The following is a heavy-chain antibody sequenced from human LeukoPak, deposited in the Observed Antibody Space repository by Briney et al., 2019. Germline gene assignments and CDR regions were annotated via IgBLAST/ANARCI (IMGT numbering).Heavy chain of an antibody. CDR3: ARDESLDIVVVPAAIFDY. CDR1: GFTFSSYS. Sequence: GGSLRLSCAASGFTFSSYSMNWVRQAPGKGLEWVSSISSSSSYIYYADSVKGRFTISRDNAKNSLYLQMNSLRAEDTAVYYCARDESLDIVVVPAAIFDYWGQGTLVTVFS. D-gene: IGHD2-2*01. V-gene: IGHV3-21*01. J-gene: IGHJ4*02. CDR2: ISSSSSYI.